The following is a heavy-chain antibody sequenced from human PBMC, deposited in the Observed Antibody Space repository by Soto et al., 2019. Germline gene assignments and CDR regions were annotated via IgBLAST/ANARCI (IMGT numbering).Heavy chain of an antibody. V-gene: IGHV3-53*01. Sequence: GFSILSCAASGFTVSSNYMSWVLQAPGKGLEWVSVIYSGGSTYYADSVKGRFTISRDNSKNTLYLQMNSLRAEDTAVYYCGRDHGYSYGPDAFDIWGQGTMVTVSS. CDR1: GFTVSSNY. CDR3: GRDHGYSYGPDAFDI. CDR2: IYSGGST. J-gene: IGHJ3*02. D-gene: IGHD5-18*01.